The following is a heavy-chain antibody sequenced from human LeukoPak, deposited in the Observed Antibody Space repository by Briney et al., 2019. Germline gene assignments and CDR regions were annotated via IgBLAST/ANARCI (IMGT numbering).Heavy chain of an antibody. J-gene: IGHJ4*02. V-gene: IGHV1-69*05. CDR2: IIPIFGTA. D-gene: IGHD4-23*01. CDR3: ARDRTPLESPTFDY. Sequence: AASVKVSCKASGGTFSSYAISWVLQAPGQGLEWMGGIIPIFGTANYAQKFQGRVTITTDESTSTAYMELSSLRSEDTAVYYCARDRTPLESPTFDYWGQGTLVTVSS. CDR1: GGTFSSYA.